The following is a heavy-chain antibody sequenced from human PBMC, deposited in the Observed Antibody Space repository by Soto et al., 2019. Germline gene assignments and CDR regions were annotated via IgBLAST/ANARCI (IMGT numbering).Heavy chain of an antibody. CDR2: ISGSGGST. Sequence: GGSLRLSCAASGFTFSSYAMSWVRQATGKGLEWVSAISGSGGSTYYAESVKGRFTISRDNSKNTLYLQMNSLRAEDTAVSYCAKDSWGAARCSSWSFDYWGQGTLVTVSS. V-gene: IGHV3-23*01. D-gene: IGHD6-13*01. CDR3: AKDSWGAARCSSWSFDY. CDR1: GFTFSSYA. J-gene: IGHJ4*02.